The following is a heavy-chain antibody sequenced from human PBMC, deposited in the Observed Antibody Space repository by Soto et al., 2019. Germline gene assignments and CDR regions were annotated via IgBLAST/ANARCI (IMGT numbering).Heavy chain of an antibody. J-gene: IGHJ5*01. CDR3: ARASGGHSGWRHWSDS. D-gene: IGHD2-21*02. V-gene: IGHV4-38-2*02. CDR1: GYSISSGYY. CDR2: ISHSRTS. Sequence: PSETLSLTCTVSGYSISSGYYRSWIRHTPGKGLELIGSISHSRTSFYNPSLRSRVTISMYTSNNHFSLKLNSLTATDTAVYYGARASGGHSGWRHWSDSWGKGTLVTVSS.